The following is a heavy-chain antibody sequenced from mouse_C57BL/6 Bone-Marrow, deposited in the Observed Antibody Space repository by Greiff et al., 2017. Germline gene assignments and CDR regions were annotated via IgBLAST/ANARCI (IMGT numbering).Heavy chain of an antibody. V-gene: IGHV1-55*01. CDR2: IYPGSGST. Sequence: QVQLQQPGAELVKPGASVKMSCKASGYTFTSYWITWVKQRPGQGLEWIGDIYPGSGSTNYNEKFKSKATLTVDTSSSTAYMQISSLTSEDSAVYYCARGHYYGSSYAWYFDVWGTGTTVTVSS. CDR1: GYTFTSYW. D-gene: IGHD1-1*01. J-gene: IGHJ1*03. CDR3: ARGHYYGSSYAWYFDV.